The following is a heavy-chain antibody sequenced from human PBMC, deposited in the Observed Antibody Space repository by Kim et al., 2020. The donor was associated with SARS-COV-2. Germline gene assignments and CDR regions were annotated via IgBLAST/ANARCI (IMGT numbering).Heavy chain of an antibody. V-gene: IGHV5-10-1*01. Sequence: GESLKISCKGSGYSFTSYWISWVRQMPGKGLEWMGRIDPSDSYTNYSPSFQGHVTISADKSISTAYLQWSSLKASDTAMYYCASIGTSSYHKPTWGQGTLVTVSS. CDR1: GYSFTSYW. CDR3: ASIGTSSYHKPT. D-gene: IGHD3-16*02. CDR2: IDPSDSYT. J-gene: IGHJ5*02.